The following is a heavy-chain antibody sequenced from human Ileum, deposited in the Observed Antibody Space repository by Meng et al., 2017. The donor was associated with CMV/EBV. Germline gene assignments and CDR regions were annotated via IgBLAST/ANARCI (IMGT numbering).Heavy chain of an antibody. Sequence: CGVGLLKPSAPLSRTCDVYDASFSDFYWSWTRHLPGKGLEWIGEIHPSGSTHYNPSLESRVSISVHMSNNQFSLKVSSVTAADTAVYYCARGQDNHKGGVHWGQGTLVTVSS. J-gene: IGHJ4*02. CDR3: ARGQDNHKGGVH. CDR1: DASFSDFY. V-gene: IGHV4-34*01. D-gene: IGHD1-14*01. CDR2: IHPSGST.